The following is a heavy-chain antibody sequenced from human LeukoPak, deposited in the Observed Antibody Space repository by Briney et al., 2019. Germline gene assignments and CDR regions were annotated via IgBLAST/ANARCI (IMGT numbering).Heavy chain of an antibody. CDR1: GFTFSDYY. V-gene: IGHV3-11*04. J-gene: IGHJ5*02. CDR2: ISSSGSTI. Sequence: GGSLRLSCAASGFTFSDYYMSWIRQAPGKGLEWVSYISSSGSTIYYADSVKGRFTISRDNAKNSLYLQMNSLRAEDTAVYYCARDPFPLWFGEDNWFDPWGQGTLVTVSS. D-gene: IGHD3-10*01. CDR3: ARDPFPLWFGEDNWFDP.